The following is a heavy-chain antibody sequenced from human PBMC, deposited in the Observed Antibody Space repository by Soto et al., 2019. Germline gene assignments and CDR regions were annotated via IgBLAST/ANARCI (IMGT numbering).Heavy chain of an antibody. V-gene: IGHV1-69*01. CDR3: AAESAYGGNPLAFLY. D-gene: IGHD2-21*01. J-gene: IGHJ4*02. Sequence: QVQLVQAGGEVKRPGSSVRVSCKASADTFSSYAISWVRQAPGQGLDWMGGIIPFFNTQNYAQKLQGRVTITADESTSTAYMDLSSLRSEDTAMYYCAAESAYGGNPLAFLYWGQGTLVTVSS. CDR1: ADTFSSYA. CDR2: IIPFFNTQ.